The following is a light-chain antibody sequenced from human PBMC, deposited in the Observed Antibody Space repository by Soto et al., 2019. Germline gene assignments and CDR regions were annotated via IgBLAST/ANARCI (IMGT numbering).Light chain of an antibody. Sequence: EIVLTQSPDTLALSPWRRATLTPSASQSVSSGTLAWYQQKPGQAPRLLIHGTSNRATGIPDRFTGSGSGTEFTLTVFRLEREDFAVYYCQQYGSSPQTFAQGTKVDI. CDR3: QQYGSSPQT. CDR1: QSVSSGT. CDR2: GTS. V-gene: IGKV3-20*01. J-gene: IGKJ1*01.